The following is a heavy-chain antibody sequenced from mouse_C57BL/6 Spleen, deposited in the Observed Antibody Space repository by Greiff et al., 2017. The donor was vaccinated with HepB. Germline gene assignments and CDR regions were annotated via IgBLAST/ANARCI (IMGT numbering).Heavy chain of an antibody. CDR3: ARATWVLYYFDY. CDR1: GFTFSDYG. CDR2: ISSGSSTI. D-gene: IGHD4-1*01. J-gene: IGHJ2*01. V-gene: IGHV5-17*01. Sequence: VQLKESGGGLVKPGGSLKLSCAASGFTFSDYGMHWVRQAPEKGLEWVAYISSGSSTIYYADTVKGRFTISRDNAKNTLFLQMTSLRSEDTAMYYCARATWVLYYFDYWGQGTTLTVSS.